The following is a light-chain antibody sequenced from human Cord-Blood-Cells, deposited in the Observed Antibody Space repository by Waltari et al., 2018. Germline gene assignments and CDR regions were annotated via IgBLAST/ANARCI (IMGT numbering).Light chain of an antibody. Sequence: QSALTQPASVSGSPGQSITISCTGTSSDVGSYNLVSWYQQHPDKAPKLMFYEGSKRPSGVSNRFSGSKSGKTASLTISGLQAEDEADYYCCSYAGSSTFDVVFGGGTKLTVL. CDR3: CSYAGSSTFDVV. V-gene: IGLV2-23*03. J-gene: IGLJ2*01. CDR2: EGS. CDR1: SSDVGSYNL.